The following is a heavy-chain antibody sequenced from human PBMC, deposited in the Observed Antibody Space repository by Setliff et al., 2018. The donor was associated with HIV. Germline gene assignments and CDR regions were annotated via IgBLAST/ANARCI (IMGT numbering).Heavy chain of an antibody. CDR1: GFRFRGHA. J-gene: IGHJ4*02. Sequence: LRLSCVASGFRFRGHAMNWVRQAPGKGLEWVSVISGSGGSTFYADSVKGRFTISRDNSKNTVYLQMNSLRAEDTAVYYCAKGYFDWLRAGTFDYWGQGSLVTAPQ. V-gene: IGHV3-23*01. CDR3: AKGYFDWLRAGTFDY. D-gene: IGHD3-9*01. CDR2: ISGSGGST.